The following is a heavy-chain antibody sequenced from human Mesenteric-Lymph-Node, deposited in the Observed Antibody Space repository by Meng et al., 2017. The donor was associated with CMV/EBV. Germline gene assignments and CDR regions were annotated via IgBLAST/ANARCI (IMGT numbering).Heavy chain of an antibody. V-gene: IGHV4-39*07. CDR3: ARSRFPSRVFDY. Sequence: SETLSLTCTVSGGSISSSSYYWGWIRQPPGKGLEWIGSIHYSGSTYYNPSLKSRVTISVDTSKNQFSLKLSSVTAADTAVYYCARSRFPSRVFDYWGQGTLVTVSS. D-gene: IGHD3-16*01. J-gene: IGHJ4*02. CDR1: GGSISSSSYY. CDR2: IHYSGST.